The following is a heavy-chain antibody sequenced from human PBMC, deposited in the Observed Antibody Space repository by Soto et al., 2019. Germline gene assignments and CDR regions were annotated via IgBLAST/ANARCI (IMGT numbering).Heavy chain of an antibody. CDR2: ISGSGGSM. J-gene: IGHJ4*02. CDR3: ARRGSGNYYDY. V-gene: IGHV3-23*01. CDR1: GFTFSSYA. D-gene: IGHD6-19*01. Sequence: GGSLRLSCAASGFTFSSYAMRWVRQAPGKGLEWVSAISGSGGSMYYADSVKGRFTISRDNSKNTLYLQMNSLRAEDTAVYYCARRGSGNYYDYWGQGSLVTVSS.